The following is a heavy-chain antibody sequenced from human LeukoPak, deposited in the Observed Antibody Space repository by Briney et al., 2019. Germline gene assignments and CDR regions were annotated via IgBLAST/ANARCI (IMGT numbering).Heavy chain of an antibody. CDR3: ATPGVVVPAAINAFDI. D-gene: IGHD2-2*02. Sequence: SETLSLTCTVSGGSISSSSYYWGWIRQPPGKGLEWIGSIYYSGSTYYNPSLKSRVTISVDTSKNQFSLKLSSVTAADTAVYYCATPGVVVPAAINAFDIWGQGTMVTVSS. V-gene: IGHV4-39*01. CDR2: IYYSGST. J-gene: IGHJ3*02. CDR1: GGSISSSSYY.